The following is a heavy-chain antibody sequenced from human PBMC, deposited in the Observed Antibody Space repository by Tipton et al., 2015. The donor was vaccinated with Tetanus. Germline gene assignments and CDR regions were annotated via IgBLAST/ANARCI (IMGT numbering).Heavy chain of an antibody. Sequence: GSLRLSCAASGFTFSSYSMNWVRQAPGKGLEWVSSISSSSSYIYYADSVKGRFTISRDNAKNSLYLQMNSLRAEDTAVYYCARVSRYNWNYEGSYYYYGMDVWGQGTTVTVSS. CDR3: ARVSRYNWNYEGSYYYYGMDV. V-gene: IGHV3-21*01. CDR2: ISSSSSYI. J-gene: IGHJ6*02. CDR1: GFTFSSYS. D-gene: IGHD1-7*01.